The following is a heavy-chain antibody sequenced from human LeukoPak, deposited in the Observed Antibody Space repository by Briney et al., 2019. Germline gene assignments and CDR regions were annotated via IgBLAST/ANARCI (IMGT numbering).Heavy chain of an antibody. D-gene: IGHD5-18*01. CDR3: ARGPTMEGRTAMVGSRSWYFDY. V-gene: IGHV1-69*06. CDR2: IIPIFGTA. CDR1: GGTFSSYA. J-gene: IGHJ4*02. Sequence: SVKVSCKASGGTFSSYAISWVRQAPGQGLEWMGGIIPIFGTANYAQKFQGRVTITADKSTSTAYMELSSLRSEDTAVYYCARGPTMEGRTAMVGSRSWYFDYWGQGTLVTVSS.